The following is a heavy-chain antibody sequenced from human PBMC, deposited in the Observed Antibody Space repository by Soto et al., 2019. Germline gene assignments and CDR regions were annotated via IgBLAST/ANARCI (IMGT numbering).Heavy chain of an antibody. CDR2: IFSDDDK. CDR3: ARIPGKWFSDYSSFGMDV. J-gene: IGHJ6*02. CDR1: GFSLTIPRLG. Sequence: GSGPTLVNPTETLTLTCTVSGFSLTIPRLGVSWVRQPPGKALEWLAHIFSDDDKSYSTSLQSRLTISQDTSKSQVVLSMTNVDPADTATYYFARIPGKWFSDYSSFGMDVWGQGTTVTVSS. V-gene: IGHV2-26*01. D-gene: IGHD1-1*01.